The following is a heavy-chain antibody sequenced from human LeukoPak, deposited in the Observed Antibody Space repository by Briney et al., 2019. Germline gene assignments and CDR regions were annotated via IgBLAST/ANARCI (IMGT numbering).Heavy chain of an antibody. CDR1: GFTFSSYW. Sequence: GGSLRLSCAASGFTFSSYWMHWVRQAPGKGLVWVSRINSDGSSTIYADSVKGRFTISRDNAKNTLYLQMNSLRAEDTAVYYCAKDPDYGDFYYWGQGTLVTVSS. CDR2: INSDGSST. J-gene: IGHJ4*02. D-gene: IGHD4-17*01. V-gene: IGHV3-74*01. CDR3: AKDPDYGDFYY.